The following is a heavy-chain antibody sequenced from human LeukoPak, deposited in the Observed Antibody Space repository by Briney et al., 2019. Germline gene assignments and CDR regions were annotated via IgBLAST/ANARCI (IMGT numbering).Heavy chain of an antibody. D-gene: IGHD1-26*01. V-gene: IGHV3-74*01. CDR3: AREIPGNYFDY. J-gene: IGHJ4*02. CDR2: INSDGSST. CDR1: GFTLSSYW. Sequence: PGGSLRLSCAASGFTLSSYWMHWVRQAPGKGLVWVSRINSDGSSTSYADSVKGRFTISRDNAKNTLYLQMNSLGAEDTAVYYCAREIPGNYFDYWGQGTLVTVSS.